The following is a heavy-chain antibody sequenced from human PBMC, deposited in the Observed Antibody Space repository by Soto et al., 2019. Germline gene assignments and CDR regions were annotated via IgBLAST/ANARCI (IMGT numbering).Heavy chain of an antibody. Sequence: QVQLQESGPGLVKPSQTLSLTCTVSGGSISSGDYSWSWIRQPPGKGLEWIGYIYYSGSTYYNPSPPRRVTLSVDTPTTQFPQKLSSVTAAATAVHYCARGRDSSSWYANDFDYWDHRTLVTVSS. V-gene: IGHV4-30-4*01. CDR2: IYYSGST. CDR3: ARGRDSSSWYANDFDY. J-gene: IGHJ4*01. D-gene: IGHD6-13*01. CDR1: GGSISSGDYS.